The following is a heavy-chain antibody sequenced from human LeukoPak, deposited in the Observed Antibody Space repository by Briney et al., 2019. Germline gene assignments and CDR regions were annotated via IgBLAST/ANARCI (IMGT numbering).Heavy chain of an antibody. D-gene: IGHD3-22*01. CDR1: GFTFSSSG. V-gene: IGHV3-33*05. CDR3: ARDMEYYDSSFSRDFDY. J-gene: IGHJ4*02. Sequence: GGSLRLSCAASGFTFSSSGMHWVRQSPGKGLEWVAIVSYDGCNKYYADSVKGRFTISRDNAKNSLYLQMNSLRAEDTAVYYCARDMEYYDSSFSRDFDYWGQGTLVTVSS. CDR2: VSYDGCNK.